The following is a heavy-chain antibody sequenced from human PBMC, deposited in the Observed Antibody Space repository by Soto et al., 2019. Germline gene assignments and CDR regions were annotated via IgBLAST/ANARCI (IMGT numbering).Heavy chain of an antibody. CDR3: AHSPRAALAPPSRNWFDP. Sequence: PTLVNPTQTLTLTCTFSGFSLSTSGVGVGWIRQPPGKALEWLALIYWNDDKRYSPSLKSRLTITKDTSKNQVVLTMTNMDPVDTATYYCAHSPRAALAPPSRNWFDPWGQGTLVTVSS. J-gene: IGHJ5*02. V-gene: IGHV2-5*01. CDR1: GFSLSTSGVG. CDR2: IYWNDDK. D-gene: IGHD6-13*01.